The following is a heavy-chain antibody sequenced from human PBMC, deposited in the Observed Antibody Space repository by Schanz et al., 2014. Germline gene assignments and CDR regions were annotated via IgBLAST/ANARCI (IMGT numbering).Heavy chain of an antibody. CDR1: GDSISSAY. CDR3: SRGECSSTSCHEVAPPDD. D-gene: IGHD2-2*01. Sequence: QVQLQESGPGLVEPSQTLSLTCTVSGDSISSAYWSWIRQHPGKGLEWIGYISYSGRTYYSPSLKSRLTMSVDTSKTQFSLRLSSVTAADTAIYYCSRGECSSTSCHEVAPPDDWGQGTLVTVSS. J-gene: IGHJ4*02. CDR2: ISYSGRT. V-gene: IGHV4-31*03.